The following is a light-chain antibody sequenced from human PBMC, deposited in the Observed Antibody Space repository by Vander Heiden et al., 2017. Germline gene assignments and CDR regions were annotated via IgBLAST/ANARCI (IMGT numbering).Light chain of an antibody. CDR1: SSDIGSNV. CDR2: GDN. Sequence: QSVLTQPPSASGTPGQRVTISCSGSSSDIGSNVVKWYQQLPGTAPKLLIYGDNQRPSGVPDRFSDSKSGTSAALAISGLQSEDEADYYCATWDDKLNGWVFGGGTKLTVL. V-gene: IGLV1-44*01. J-gene: IGLJ3*02. CDR3: ATWDDKLNGWV.